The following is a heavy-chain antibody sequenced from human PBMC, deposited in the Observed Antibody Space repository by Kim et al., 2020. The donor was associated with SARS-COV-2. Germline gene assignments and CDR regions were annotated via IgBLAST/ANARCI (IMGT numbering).Heavy chain of an antibody. CDR2: IVVGSGDT. D-gene: IGHD6-19*01. CDR1: GFTLSNSA. J-gene: IGHJ6*02. CDR3: AALNRAAVSDTNYYYYGMDV. Sequence: SVKVSCKASGFTLSNSAMHWVRQARGQRLEWIGWIVVGSGDTRCSQKFLERVSITRDMSTSTGYMEVSGLRSEDTAVYYCAALNRAAVSDTNYYYYGMDVWGQGTTVTVSS. V-gene: IGHV1-58*02.